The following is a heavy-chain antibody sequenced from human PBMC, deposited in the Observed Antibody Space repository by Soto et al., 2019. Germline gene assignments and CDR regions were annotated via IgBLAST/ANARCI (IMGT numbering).Heavy chain of an antibody. CDR1: GFTFSSYS. CDR3: AREAPYYYDSSGYLLHFDY. V-gene: IGHV3-21*01. D-gene: IGHD3-22*01. J-gene: IGHJ4*02. CDR2: ISSSSSYI. Sequence: GGSLRLSCAASGFTFSSYSMNWVRQAPGKGLEWVSSISSSSSYIYYADSVKGRFTISRDNAKNSLYLQMNSLRAEDTAVYYCAREAPYYYDSSGYLLHFDYWGQGTLVTVSS.